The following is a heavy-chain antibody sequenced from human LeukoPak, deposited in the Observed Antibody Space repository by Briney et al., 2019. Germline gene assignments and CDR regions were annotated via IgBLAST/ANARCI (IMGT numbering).Heavy chain of an antibody. Sequence: PGGSLRLSCAASGFTFSSYSMNWVRQAPGKGLEWVAFIRNVGNDKYYADSVKGRFTISRDNAKNSLYLQMNSLRAEDTAVYYCARALWFGETFPAYWGQGTLVTVSS. J-gene: IGHJ4*02. D-gene: IGHD3-10*01. CDR2: IRNVGNDK. CDR1: GFTFSSYS. CDR3: ARALWFGETFPAY. V-gene: IGHV3-30*02.